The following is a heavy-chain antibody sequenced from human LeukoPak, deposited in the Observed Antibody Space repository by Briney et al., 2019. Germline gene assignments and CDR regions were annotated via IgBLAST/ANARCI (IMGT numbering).Heavy chain of an antibody. J-gene: IGHJ4*02. V-gene: IGHV4-59*08. CDR1: GGSISSYY. D-gene: IGHD3-9*01. CDR2: IYYSGST. Sequence: PSETLSLTCTVSGGSISSYYWSWIRQPPGKGLEWIGYIYYSGSTNYNPSLKSRVTISVDTSKNQFSLKLSSVTAADTAVYYCARLERDILTGYLKFDYWARESWSPSPQ. CDR3: ARLERDILTGYLKFDY.